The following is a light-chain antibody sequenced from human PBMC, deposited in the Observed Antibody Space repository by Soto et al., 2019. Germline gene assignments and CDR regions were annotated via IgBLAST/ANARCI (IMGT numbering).Light chain of an antibody. Sequence: QSVLTQPPSVSGAPGQRVTVSCTGSSSNTGAGSDVHWYQQLPGTAPKLLIFANNNRPSGVPDRFSGSKSGTPASLAITGLQADDEADYYCQSYDNSLSAYVFGTGTKVTVL. CDR2: ANN. J-gene: IGLJ1*01. CDR1: SSNTGAGSD. CDR3: QSYDNSLSAYV. V-gene: IGLV1-40*01.